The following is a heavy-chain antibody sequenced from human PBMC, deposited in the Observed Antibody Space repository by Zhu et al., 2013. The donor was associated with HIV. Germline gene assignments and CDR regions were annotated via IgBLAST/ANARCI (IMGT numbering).Heavy chain of an antibody. V-gene: IGHV4-59*01. CDR1: GGSISSYY. D-gene: IGHD3-22*01. J-gene: IGHJ4*02. Sequence: QVQLQESGPGLVKPSETLSLTCTVSGGSISSYYWSWIRQPPGKGLEWIGYIYYSGSTNYNPSLKSRVTISVDTSKNQFSLKLSSVTAADTAVYYCARAPTYYYDSSGYSFDYWGQGTLVTVSS. CDR3: ARAPTYYYDSSGYSFDY. CDR2: IYYSGST.